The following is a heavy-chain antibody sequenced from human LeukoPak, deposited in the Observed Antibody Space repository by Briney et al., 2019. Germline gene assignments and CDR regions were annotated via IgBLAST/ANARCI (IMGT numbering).Heavy chain of an antibody. Sequence: SETLSLTCTVSGGSISSSSYYWGWIRQPPGKGLEWIGSIYYSGSTYYNPSLKSRVTISVDTSKNQFSLKLSSVTAADTAVYYRAREAAGSYYYYYYMDVWGKGTTVTVSS. V-gene: IGHV4-39*07. D-gene: IGHD6-25*01. CDR1: GGSISSSSYY. CDR3: AREAAGSYYYYYYMDV. J-gene: IGHJ6*03. CDR2: IYYSGST.